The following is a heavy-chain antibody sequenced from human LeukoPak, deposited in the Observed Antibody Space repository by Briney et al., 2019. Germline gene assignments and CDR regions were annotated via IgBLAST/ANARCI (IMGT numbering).Heavy chain of an antibody. V-gene: IGHV3-7*01. CDR3: ARSSGRGLVIAATFDY. CDR2: IKQDGSEK. CDR1: GFAFSSYW. Sequence: PGGSLRLSCAASGFAFSSYWMSWVRQAPGKGLEWVANIKQDGSEKYYVDSVKGRFTISRDNGKNSLYLQMNSLRAEDTAVYYCARSSGRGLVIAATFDYWGQGTLVTVSS. D-gene: IGHD2-15*01. J-gene: IGHJ4*02.